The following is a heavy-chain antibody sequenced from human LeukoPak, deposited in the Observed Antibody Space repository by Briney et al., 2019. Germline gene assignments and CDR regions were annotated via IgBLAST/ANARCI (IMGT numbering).Heavy chain of an antibody. CDR3: AMVPYDSSGYSVP. J-gene: IGHJ5*02. D-gene: IGHD3-22*01. Sequence: PGGSLRLSCTASGFPFSNDPMNWVRQAPGKGLEWVAVISYDGSNKYYADSVKGRFTISRDNSKNTLYLQMNSLRAEDTAVYYCAMVPYDSSGYSVPWGQGTLVTVSS. V-gene: IGHV3-30*03. CDR1: GFPFSNDP. CDR2: ISYDGSNK.